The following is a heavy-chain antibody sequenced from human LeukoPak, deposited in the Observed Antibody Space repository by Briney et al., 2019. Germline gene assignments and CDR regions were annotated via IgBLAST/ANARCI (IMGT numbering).Heavy chain of an antibody. J-gene: IGHJ3*02. CDR1: GFTFSSYW. CDR2: IKQDGSEK. Sequence: GGSLRLSCAASGFTFSSYWMSWVRQAPGKGLEWVANIKQDGSEKYYVDSVKGRFTISRDNAKNSLYLQMNSLRAVDTAVYYCARSIAVAATGAFDIWGQGTMVTVSS. V-gene: IGHV3-7*01. D-gene: IGHD6-19*01. CDR3: ARSIAVAATGAFDI.